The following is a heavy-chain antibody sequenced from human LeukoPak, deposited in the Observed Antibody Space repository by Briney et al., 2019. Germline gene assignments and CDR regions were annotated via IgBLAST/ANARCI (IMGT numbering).Heavy chain of an antibody. J-gene: IGHJ3*02. Sequence: ASVKVSCKASGYTFTSYGISWVRQAPGQGLEWMGWINPNSGGTNYAQKFQGRVTMTRDTSISTAYMELSRLRSDDTAVYYCARELLTSLGGQDIVVVPAAMDAFDIWGQGTMVTVSS. CDR2: INPNSGGT. V-gene: IGHV1-2*02. D-gene: IGHD2-2*01. CDR1: GYTFTSYG. CDR3: ARELLTSLGGQDIVVVPAAMDAFDI.